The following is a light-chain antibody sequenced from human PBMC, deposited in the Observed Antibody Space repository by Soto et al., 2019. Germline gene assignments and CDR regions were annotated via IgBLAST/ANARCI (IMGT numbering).Light chain of an antibody. Sequence: QSVLTQPASVSGSPGQSITISCTGTSSDVGGYNYVSWYQQHPGKAPKVMIYEVNTRPSGVSNRFSGSKSGNTASLTISGLQADDEADYYCTSYTSSSTYVFGTGTKV. CDR3: TSYTSSSTYV. CDR1: SSDVGGYNY. CDR2: EVN. V-gene: IGLV2-14*01. J-gene: IGLJ1*01.